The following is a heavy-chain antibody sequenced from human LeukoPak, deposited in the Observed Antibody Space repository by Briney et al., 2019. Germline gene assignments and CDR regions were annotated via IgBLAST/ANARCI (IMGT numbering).Heavy chain of an antibody. D-gene: IGHD1-1*01. CDR2: INHSGST. CDR3: ARVGSTTRGAFDI. J-gene: IGHJ3*02. CDR1: GGSFSGYY. Sequence: SETLSLTCAVYGGSFSGYYWSWIRQPPGKGLEWIGEINHSGSTNYNPSLKSRVTISVDTSKNQFSLNLSSVTAADTAVYYCARVGSTTRGAFDIWGQGTMVTVSS. V-gene: IGHV4-34*01.